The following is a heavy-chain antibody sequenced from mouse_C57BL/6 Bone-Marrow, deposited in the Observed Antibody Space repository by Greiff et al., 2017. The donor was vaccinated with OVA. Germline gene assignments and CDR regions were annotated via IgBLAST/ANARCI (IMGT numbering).Heavy chain of an antibody. D-gene: IGHD4-1*02. CDR3: ARSYTNWGFAY. V-gene: IGHV5-17*01. CDR1: GFTFSDYG. Sequence: DVKLVESGGGLVKPGGSLQLSCAASGFTFSDYGMHWVRQAPEKGLEWVAYISSGSSTIYYADTVKGRFTISRDNAKNTLFLQMTSLRSEDTAMYYCARSYTNWGFAYWGQGTLVTVSA. J-gene: IGHJ3*01. CDR2: ISSGSSTI.